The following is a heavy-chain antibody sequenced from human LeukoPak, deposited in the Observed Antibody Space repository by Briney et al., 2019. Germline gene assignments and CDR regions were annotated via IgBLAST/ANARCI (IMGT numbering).Heavy chain of an antibody. J-gene: IGHJ6*03. Sequence: SVKVSCKAPGGTFSSYAISWVRQAPGQGLEWMGGIIPIFGTANYAQKFQGRVTITTDESTSTAYMELSSLRSEDTAVYYCARAGYCSSTSCLTPWYYYYMDVWGKGTTVTVSS. V-gene: IGHV1-69*05. CDR1: GGTFSSYA. CDR3: ARAGYCSSTSCLTPWYYYYMDV. D-gene: IGHD2-2*01. CDR2: IIPIFGTA.